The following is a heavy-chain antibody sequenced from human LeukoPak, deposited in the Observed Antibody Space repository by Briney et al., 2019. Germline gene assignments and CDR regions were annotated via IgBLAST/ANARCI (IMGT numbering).Heavy chain of an antibody. CDR3: AKRGVVIRVILVGFHREAYYFDS. V-gene: IGHV3-23*01. CDR2: ISGSGGST. D-gene: IGHD2-21*01. Sequence: GGSLRLSCAVSGITLSNYGMSWVRQAPGKGLEWVAGISGSGGSTNYADSVKGRFTISRHNPTNTLFLQMNSLRAEDTAVYFCAKRGVVIRVILVGFHREAYYFDSWGQGALVTVSS. CDR1: GITLSNYG. J-gene: IGHJ4*02.